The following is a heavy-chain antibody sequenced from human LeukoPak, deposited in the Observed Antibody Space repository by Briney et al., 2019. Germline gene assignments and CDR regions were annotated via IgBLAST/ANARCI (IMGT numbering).Heavy chain of an antibody. V-gene: IGHV1-2*02. CDR3: ARGLAGTTHFDY. J-gene: IGHJ4*02. D-gene: IGHD6-19*01. CDR1: GYTFTDYS. CDR2: INPNNGGT. Sequence: ASLKVSCKSSGYTFTDYSMRWVRQAPGQGLEWIGWINPNNGGTNYAQKFQGRVTMTRDTSINTAYMELSRLKSDDTAVYYCARGLAGTTHFDYWGQGTLVTVSS.